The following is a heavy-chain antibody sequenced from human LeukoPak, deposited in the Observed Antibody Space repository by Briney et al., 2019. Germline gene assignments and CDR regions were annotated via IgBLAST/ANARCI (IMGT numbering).Heavy chain of an antibody. V-gene: IGHV3-23*01. CDR2: ISARGDST. J-gene: IGHJ4*02. Sequence: GGSLRLSCAASGFTFSSYAVSWVRQAPGKGLEWVSAISARGDSTYYADSVEGWFTISRDNSKNTLYLQMNSLRAEDTALYYCARGPCGDYNYWARGPLATFSS. CDR1: GFTFSSYA. D-gene: IGHD4-17*01. CDR3: ARGPCGDYNY.